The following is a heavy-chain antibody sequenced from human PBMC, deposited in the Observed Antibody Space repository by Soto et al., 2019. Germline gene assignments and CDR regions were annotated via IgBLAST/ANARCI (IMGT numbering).Heavy chain of an antibody. CDR1: GYTFTGYY. D-gene: IGHD1-7*01. CDR3: ARDDADNWNYDLDY. Sequence: ASVKVSCKASGYTFTGYYMHWVRQAPGQGLEWMGWINPNSGDTNYAQEFLGWVTMTSDTSINTAYLDLSSLKSDDTAVYYCARDDADNWNYDLDYWGQGTLVTVSS. CDR2: INPNSGDT. J-gene: IGHJ4*02. V-gene: IGHV1-2*04.